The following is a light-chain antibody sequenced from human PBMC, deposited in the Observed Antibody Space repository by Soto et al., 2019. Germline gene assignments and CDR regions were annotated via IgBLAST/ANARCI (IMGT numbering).Light chain of an antibody. V-gene: IGLV1-40*01. J-gene: IGLJ1*01. CDR1: NSNIGADYA. CDR3: SSYAGNNNYV. Sequence: QSVLTQPPSVSGAPGQRVTISCTGSNSNIGADYAVHWYQHLPGTAPKLLLTGDTSRPSGVPDRFSGSKSGNTASLTVSGLQAEDEADYYCSSYAGNNNYVFGTGTKVTVL. CDR2: GDT.